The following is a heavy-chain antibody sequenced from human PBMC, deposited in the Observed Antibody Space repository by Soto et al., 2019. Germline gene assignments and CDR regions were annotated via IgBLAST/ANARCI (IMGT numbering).Heavy chain of an antibody. D-gene: IGHD2-21*02. CDR1: GYSFTNYW. CDR2: IYPGDSDT. Sequence: EVQLVQSGAEVKKPGESLKISCKGSGYSFTNYWIGWVRQMPGKGLEWMGIIYPGDSDTRYSPSFQGQVTISADKSISTAYLQWSSLKASDTAMYYCARLLNIVVVTAIQGGYYFDYWGQGTLVTVSS. CDR3: ARLLNIVVVTAIQGGYYFDY. V-gene: IGHV5-51*01. J-gene: IGHJ4*02.